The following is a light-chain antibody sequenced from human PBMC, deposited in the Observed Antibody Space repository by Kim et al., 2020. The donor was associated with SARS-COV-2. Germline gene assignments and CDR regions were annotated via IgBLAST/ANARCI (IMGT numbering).Light chain of an antibody. CDR2: GAS. Sequence: EIVLTQSPGTLSLSPGERATLSCRASQTVVSNYLAWYQQKPGQAPRLLIYGASSRATGIPDKFSGSGSGKDFTLTITRLEPEDSAVYYCQQYHMAPRTFGQGTKVDIK. CDR1: QTVVSNY. J-gene: IGKJ1*01. V-gene: IGKV3-20*01. CDR3: QQYHMAPRT.